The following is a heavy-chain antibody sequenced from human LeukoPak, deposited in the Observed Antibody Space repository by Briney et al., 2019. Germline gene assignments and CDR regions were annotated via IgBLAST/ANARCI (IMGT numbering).Heavy chain of an antibody. V-gene: IGHV1-8*01. CDR3: ARGVLEWVSYDYGMDV. D-gene: IGHD3-3*01. CDR1: GYTFTSYD. Sequence: GASVKVSCKASGYTFTSYDITWVRQAPGPGLEWMGWTITNSGNTGYAQKFQGRVTITRNTSMSTAYLELSSLRSEDTAVFYFARGVLEWVSYDYGMDVWGQGSTVTVSS. CDR2: TITNSGNT. J-gene: IGHJ6*02.